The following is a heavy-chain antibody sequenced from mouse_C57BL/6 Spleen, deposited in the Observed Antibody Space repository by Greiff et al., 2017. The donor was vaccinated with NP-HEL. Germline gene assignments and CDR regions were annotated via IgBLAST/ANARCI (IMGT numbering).Heavy chain of an antibody. Sequence: VQLQQSGAELVRPGASVKLSCKASGYTFTDYYINWVKQRPGQGLEWIARIYPGSGNTYYNEKFKGKATLTAEKSSSTDYMQLSSLTSEDSAGYFCARNLYDSIPFDYWGQGTTLTVSS. CDR2: IYPGSGNT. J-gene: IGHJ2*01. CDR3: ARNLYDSIPFDY. D-gene: IGHD2-4*01. V-gene: IGHV1-76*01. CDR1: GYTFTDYY.